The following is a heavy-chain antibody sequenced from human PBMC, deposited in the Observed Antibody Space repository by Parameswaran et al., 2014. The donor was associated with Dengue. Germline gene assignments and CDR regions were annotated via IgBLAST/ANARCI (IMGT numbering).Heavy chain of an antibody. D-gene: IGHD3-22*01. CDR2: IIPIFGTP. J-gene: IGHJ5*02. CDR3: ARGGVDNSDGNGYYYQRTRGWFDP. V-gene: IGHV1-69*01. Sequence: WVRQAPGQGLEWLGGIIPIFGTPRYAQKFQGRVTITADESTSTGYMELGSLKSEDTAVYYCARGGVDNSDGNGYYYQRTRGWFDPWGQGTLVTVSS.